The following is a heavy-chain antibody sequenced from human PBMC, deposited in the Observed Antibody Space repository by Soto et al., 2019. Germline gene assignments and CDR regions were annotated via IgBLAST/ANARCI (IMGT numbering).Heavy chain of an antibody. CDR1: GFTFSSYA. CDR2: ISYDGSNK. Sequence: GGSLRLSCAASGFTFSSYAMHWVRQAPGKGLEWVAVISYDGSNKYYADSVKGRFTISRDNSKNTLYLQMNSLRAEDTAVYYCARSLGARIAARAYYYYGMDVWGQGATVTVSS. V-gene: IGHV3-30-3*01. J-gene: IGHJ6*02. CDR3: ARSLGARIAARAYYYYGMDV. D-gene: IGHD6-6*01.